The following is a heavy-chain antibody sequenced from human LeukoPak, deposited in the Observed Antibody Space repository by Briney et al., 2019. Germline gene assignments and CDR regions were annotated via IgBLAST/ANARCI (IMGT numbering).Heavy chain of an antibody. D-gene: IGHD3-3*01. Sequence: SETLSLTCTVSGGSISSYYWSWIRQPPGKGLEWIGYIYYSGSTNYNPSLKSRVTISADTSKNQFSLKLSSVTAADTAVYYCARASYDFWSGYYLHFDYWGQGTLVTVSS. CDR2: IYYSGST. J-gene: IGHJ4*02. CDR3: ARASYDFWSGYYLHFDY. CDR1: GGSISSYY. V-gene: IGHV4-59*01.